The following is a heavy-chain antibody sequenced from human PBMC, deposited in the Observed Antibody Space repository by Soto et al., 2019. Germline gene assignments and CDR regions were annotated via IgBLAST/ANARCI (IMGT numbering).Heavy chain of an antibody. D-gene: IGHD3-3*01. V-gene: IGHV2-5*02. CDR3: AHRVLRTVFGLVTTTAIYFDF. J-gene: IGHJ4*02. CDR1: GFSLTTSGVG. Sequence: QITLNESGPTQVKPRQTLTLTCTFSGFSLTTSGVGVGWIRQSPGKAPEWLALIYWDDDKRYSPSLKRRLTITNDTPKNQVVLTMADLDPADTATYYCAHRVLRTVFGLVTTTAIYFDFWGQGTPVAVSS. CDR2: IYWDDDK.